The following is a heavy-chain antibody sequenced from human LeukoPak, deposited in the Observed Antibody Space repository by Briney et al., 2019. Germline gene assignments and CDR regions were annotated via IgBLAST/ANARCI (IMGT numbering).Heavy chain of an antibody. D-gene: IGHD1-26*01. CDR2: IQEDESAK. V-gene: IGHV3-7*01. CDR3: VRDVGGSLDY. Sequence: GGCLRLSRVASGFTLSPYWMAWVRQPPARGLECVANIQEDESAKQQTDIERGRFTLFRDNAQNSVYIQKSTARGEDTRVYYCVRDVGGSLDYWGQGTLVTVSS. J-gene: IGHJ4*02. CDR1: GFTLSPYW.